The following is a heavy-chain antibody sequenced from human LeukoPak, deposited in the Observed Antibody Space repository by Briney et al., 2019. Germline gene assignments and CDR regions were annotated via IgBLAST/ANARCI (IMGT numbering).Heavy chain of an antibody. J-gene: IGHJ5*02. Sequence: ASVKVSCKASGYTFTGYYMHWVRQAPGQGLEWMGWINTNSGGTNYAQKFQGRVTMTRDTSISTAYMELSRLRSDDTAVYYCARVGEYIAVAGTGDWFDPWGQGTLVTVPS. CDR1: GYTFTGYY. CDR3: ARVGEYIAVAGTGDWFDP. D-gene: IGHD6-19*01. CDR2: INTNSGGT. V-gene: IGHV1-2*02.